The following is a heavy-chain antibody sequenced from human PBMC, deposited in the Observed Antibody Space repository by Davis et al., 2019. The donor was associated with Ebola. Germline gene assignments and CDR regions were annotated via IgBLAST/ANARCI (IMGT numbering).Heavy chain of an antibody. CDR3: ARQTKVTPAYYYHGMDV. J-gene: IGHJ6*02. V-gene: IGHV1-69*06. Sequence: SVKVSCKASGDTFTSYAINWVRQAPGQGLEWVGGIIPMFSKADYAPKFQGGVTITADKSTTTAYMELSSLKSEDTAVYYCARQTKVTPAYYYHGMDVWGQGTTVTVSS. CDR1: GDTFTSYA. CDR2: IIPMFSKA. D-gene: IGHD4-17*01.